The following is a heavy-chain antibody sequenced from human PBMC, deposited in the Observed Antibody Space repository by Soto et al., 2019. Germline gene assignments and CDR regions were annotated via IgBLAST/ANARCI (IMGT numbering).Heavy chain of an antibody. CDR3: ARDRIGHSLMDV. CDR2: IYHSGST. CDR1: GYSISSGYY. Sequence: SETLSLTCAVSGYSISSGYYWGWIRQPPGKGLEWIGSIYHSGSTYYNPSLKSRVTISVDTSKNQFSLKLSSVTAADTAVYYCARDRIGHSLMDVWGQGTTVTV. J-gene: IGHJ6*02. D-gene: IGHD2-15*01. V-gene: IGHV4-38-2*02.